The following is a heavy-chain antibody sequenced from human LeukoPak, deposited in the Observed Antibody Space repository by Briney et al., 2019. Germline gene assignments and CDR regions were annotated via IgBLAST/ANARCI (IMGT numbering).Heavy chain of an antibody. CDR2: IYYSGST. V-gene: IGHV4-39*01. J-gene: IGHJ4*02. CDR3: ASLATTVTEARFDY. Sequence: SETLSLTCTVSGGSISSSSYYWGWIRQPPGKGLEWIGSIYYSGSTYYNPSLKSRVTISVDTSKNQFSLKLSSVTAADTAVYYCASLATTVTEARFDYWGQGTLVTVSS. CDR1: GGSISSSSYY. D-gene: IGHD4-17*01.